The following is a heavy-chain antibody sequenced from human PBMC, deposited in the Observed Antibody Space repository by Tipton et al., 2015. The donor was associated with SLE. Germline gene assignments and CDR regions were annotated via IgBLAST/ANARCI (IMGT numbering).Heavy chain of an antibody. D-gene: IGHD4/OR15-4a*01. Sequence: TLSLTCNVSVYSISSSHWWGWIRQPPGKGLEWIGHIYYGGTIYYNPSLKSRVTISADTSKNQFSLKLTSVTVADTAVYYCTRGGRGDGANPFDPWGQGTLVTVSS. J-gene: IGHJ5*02. CDR2: IYYGGTI. V-gene: IGHV4-28*02. CDR3: TRGGRGDGANPFDP. CDR1: VYSISSSHW.